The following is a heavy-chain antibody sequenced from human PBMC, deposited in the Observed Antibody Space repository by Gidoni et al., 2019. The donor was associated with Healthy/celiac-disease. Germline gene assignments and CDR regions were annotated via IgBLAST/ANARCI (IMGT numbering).Heavy chain of an antibody. CDR2: IYHSGST. Sequence: QLQLQESGSGLVKPSQTLSLTCAVSGGSISSGGYSWSWIRQPPGKGLEWIGYIYHSGSTYYNPSLKSRVTISVDRSKNQFSLKLSSVTAADTAVYYCARGRAILEWTIPYYFDYWGQGTLVTVSS. CDR3: ARGRAILEWTIPYYFDY. J-gene: IGHJ4*02. D-gene: IGHD3-3*01. CDR1: GGSISSGGYS. V-gene: IGHV4-30-2*01.